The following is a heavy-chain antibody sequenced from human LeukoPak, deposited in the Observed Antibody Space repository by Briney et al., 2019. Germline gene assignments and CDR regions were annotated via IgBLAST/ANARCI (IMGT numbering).Heavy chain of an antibody. CDR1: GFSVSSYG. V-gene: IGHV3-66*02. CDR2: VYSAGAT. J-gene: IGHJ5*02. Sequence: GGSLRLSCVASGFSVSSYGMSWVRQAPGKAPEWVSLVYSAGATHYADSVRGRFIISRDNSKNTLYLQMNNLRVEDTAVYHCVRDRAEGRAWVEFDPWGQGTVVTVSS. CDR3: VRDRAEGRAWVEFDP.